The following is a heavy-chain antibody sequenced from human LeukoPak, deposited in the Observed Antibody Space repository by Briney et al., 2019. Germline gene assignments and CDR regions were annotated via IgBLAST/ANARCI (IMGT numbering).Heavy chain of an antibody. CDR1: GGSISSGDYY. D-gene: IGHD1/OR15-1a*01. Sequence: PSQTLSLTCTVSGGSISSGDYYWSWIRQPPGKGLEWIGYIYYSGNTFYNPSLKSRITISVDTSKNQFSLRLSSVTAADTAVYYCARVISENIFDWYFDLWGRGTLVTVSS. CDR3: ARVISENIFDWYFDL. J-gene: IGHJ2*01. V-gene: IGHV4-30-4*01. CDR2: IYYSGNT.